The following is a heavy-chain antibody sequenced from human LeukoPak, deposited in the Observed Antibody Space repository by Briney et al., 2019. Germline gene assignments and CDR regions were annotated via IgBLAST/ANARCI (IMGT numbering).Heavy chain of an antibody. CDR2: ISYDGSNK. D-gene: IGHD6-25*01. CDR1: GFTFSSYG. V-gene: IGHV3-30*03. CDR3: ATSGPYFDY. Sequence: GRSLRLSCAASGFTFSSYGMHWVRQAPGKGLEWVAVISYDGSNKYYADSVKGRFTISRDNSKNTLYLQMNSLRAEDTAVYYCATSGPYFDYWGQGTLVTVSS. J-gene: IGHJ4*02.